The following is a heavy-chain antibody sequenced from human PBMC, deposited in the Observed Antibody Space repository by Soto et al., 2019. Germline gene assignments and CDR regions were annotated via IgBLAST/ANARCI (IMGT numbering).Heavy chain of an antibody. V-gene: IGHV3-11*01. J-gene: IGHJ4*02. Sequence: PGGSLRLSRAASGFTFSDYYMSWIRQAPGKGLEWVSYISSSGSTIYYADSVKGRFTISRDNAKNSLYLQMNSLRAEDTAVYYCARDHYSGYYYLDYWGQGTLVTVSS. D-gene: IGHD3-22*01. CDR2: ISSSGSTI. CDR1: GFTFSDYY. CDR3: ARDHYSGYYYLDY.